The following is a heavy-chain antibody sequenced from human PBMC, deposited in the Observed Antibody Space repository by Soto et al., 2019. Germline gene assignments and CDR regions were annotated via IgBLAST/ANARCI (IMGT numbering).Heavy chain of an antibody. CDR3: ARVNMVRGVIENYYYGMDV. J-gene: IGHJ6*02. D-gene: IGHD3-10*01. CDR1: GGSISSGGYY. Sequence: QVQLQESGPGLVKPSQTLSLTCTVSGGSISSGGYYWSWIRQHPGKGLEWIGYIYYSGSTYYNPSLKSRVTISVDTSKNQFSLKLSSVTAADTAVYYCARVNMVRGVIENYYYGMDVWGQGTTVTVSS. V-gene: IGHV4-31*03. CDR2: IYYSGST.